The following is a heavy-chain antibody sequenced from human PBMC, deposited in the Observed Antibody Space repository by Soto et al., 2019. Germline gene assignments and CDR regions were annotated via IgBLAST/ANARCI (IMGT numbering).Heavy chain of an antibody. D-gene: IGHD2-2*01. V-gene: IGHV3-23*01. CDR3: AKDPLPLYCSSTSCALPYYFDY. Sequence: GGSLRLSCAASGFTFSSYAMSWVRQAPGKGLEWVSAISGSGGSTYYADSVKGRFTISRDNSKNTLYLQMNSLRAEDTAVYYCAKDPLPLYCSSTSCALPYYFDYWGQGTLVPVSS. J-gene: IGHJ4*02. CDR2: ISGSGGST. CDR1: GFTFSSYA.